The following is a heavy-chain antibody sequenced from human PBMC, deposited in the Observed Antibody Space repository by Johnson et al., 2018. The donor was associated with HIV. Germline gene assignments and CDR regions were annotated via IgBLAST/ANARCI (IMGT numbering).Heavy chain of an antibody. CDR3: ASVWSDTWAFDI. Sequence: QVQLVESGGGVVQPGRSLRLSCAASRFTFSSYSMHWVRQAPGKGLEWVAVISFDGSNKYYADSVKGRFTISRDNSKNSLYLQMNSLKIEDTAVYYCASVWSDTWAFDICGQGTMVTVSS. D-gene: IGHD3-3*01. CDR1: RFTFSSYS. J-gene: IGHJ3*02. CDR2: ISFDGSNK. V-gene: IGHV3-30-3*01.